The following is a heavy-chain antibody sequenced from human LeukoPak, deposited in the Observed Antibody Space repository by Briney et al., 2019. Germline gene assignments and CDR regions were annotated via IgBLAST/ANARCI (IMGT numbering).Heavy chain of an antibody. CDR2: IGSRGADT. D-gene: IGHD5-18*01. V-gene: IGHV3-23*01. CDR1: GFTFSAYA. J-gene: IGHJ4*02. Sequence: GGSLRLSCAASGFTFSAYAMTWVRQAPGEGLEWVSAIGSRGADTYYADSVKGRFTISRDNSRNTLYLQMNGLRVEDTAVYYCAKNGGDSYGTGHFASWGQGALVTVSS. CDR3: AKNGGDSYGTGHFAS.